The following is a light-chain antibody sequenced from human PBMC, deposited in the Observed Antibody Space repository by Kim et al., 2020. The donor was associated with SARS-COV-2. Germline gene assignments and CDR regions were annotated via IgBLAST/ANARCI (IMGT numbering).Light chain of an antibody. Sequence: GQQLTISCSGGDPNIEGNTLSWYQQRPGTAPKLLIYSNDQRPSGVPDRFSGSESGTSASLAISGLQSEDEAHYYCAAWDDSLNGPVFGGGTQLTVL. J-gene: IGLJ3*02. CDR1: DPNIEGNT. CDR2: SND. CDR3: AAWDDSLNGPV. V-gene: IGLV1-44*01.